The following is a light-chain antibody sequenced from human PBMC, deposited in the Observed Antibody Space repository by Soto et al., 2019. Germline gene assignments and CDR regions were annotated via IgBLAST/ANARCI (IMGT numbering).Light chain of an antibody. Sequence: QSALTQPPSASGSPGQSVTISCTGSSSDVGHSNFVSWYQQHPGKGPKLTIYEVSKRPSGVPDRFSGSKSGNTASLSVSGLQDEDEADYFCNAQADNGKHVFGTGTKLTVL. J-gene: IGLJ1*01. CDR1: SSDVGHSNF. CDR2: EVS. V-gene: IGLV2-8*01. CDR3: NAQADNGKHV.